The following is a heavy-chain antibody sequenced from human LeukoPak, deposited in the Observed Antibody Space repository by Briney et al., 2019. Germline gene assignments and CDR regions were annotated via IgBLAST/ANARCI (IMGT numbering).Heavy chain of an antibody. D-gene: IGHD3-3*01. Sequence: GASVKVSCKASGYTFTSYYTHWVRQAPGQGLEWMGIINPSGGSTSDAQKFQGRVTMTRDTSTSTVYMELSSLRSEDTAVYYCARNYDFWSGNPYYCDYWGQGTLVTVSS. V-gene: IGHV1-46*01. J-gene: IGHJ4*02. CDR2: INPSGGST. CDR1: GYTFTSYY. CDR3: ARNYDFWSGNPYYCDY.